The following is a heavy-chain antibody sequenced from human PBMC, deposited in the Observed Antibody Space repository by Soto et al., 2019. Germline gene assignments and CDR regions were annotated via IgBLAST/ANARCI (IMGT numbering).Heavy chain of an antibody. CDR3: TRDPEGRFYFDY. V-gene: IGHV6-1*01. CDR2: TYYRSTWYN. J-gene: IGHJ4*02. Sequence: LSLTCAISGDSVSSNSATWNWIRQSPSRGLEWLGRTYYRSTWYNDYAVSMRSRITINPDTSKNQFSLQLNSVTPEDTAVYYCTRDPEGRFYFDYWGQGTLVTVSS. CDR1: GDSVSSNSAT.